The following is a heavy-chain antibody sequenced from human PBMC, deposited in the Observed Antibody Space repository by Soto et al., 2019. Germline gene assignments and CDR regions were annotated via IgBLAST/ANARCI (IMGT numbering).Heavy chain of an antibody. V-gene: IGHV3-23*01. J-gene: IGHJ4*02. CDR3: AKTPRYCSSTSCHR. D-gene: IGHD2-2*01. Sequence: GGSLRLSCAASGFTFSSYAMSWVRQAPGKGLEWVSAISGSGGSTYYADSVKGRFTISRDNSKNTLYLQMNSLRAEDTAVYYCAKTPRYCSSTSCHRWGQGTLVTVSS. CDR2: ISGSGGST. CDR1: GFTFSSYA.